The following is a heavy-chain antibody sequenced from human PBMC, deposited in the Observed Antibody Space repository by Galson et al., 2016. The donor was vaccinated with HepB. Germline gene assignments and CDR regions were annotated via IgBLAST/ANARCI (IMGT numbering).Heavy chain of an antibody. D-gene: IGHD2-15*01. V-gene: IGHV3-13*01. J-gene: IGHJ6*04. CDR2: IGTAGDT. Sequence: SLRLSCEASGLTFSRCDMHWVRQATGKGLEWVSAIGTAGDTYYPGSVRGRFTISRENSKNSLYLQMNSLTAGDTAVYYCARGKFDCSGGTCHYYGMDVWGKGTTVTVSS. CDR3: ARGKFDCSGGTCHYYGMDV. CDR1: GLTFSRCD.